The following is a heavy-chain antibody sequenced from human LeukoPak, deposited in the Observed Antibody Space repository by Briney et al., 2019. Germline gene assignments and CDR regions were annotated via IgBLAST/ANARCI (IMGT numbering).Heavy chain of an antibody. J-gene: IGHJ4*02. V-gene: IGHV4-39*01. D-gene: IGHD4-17*01. CDR3: ARHLVRLALDY. Sequence: SETLSLTCTVPGGSISSSSYYWGWIRQPPGKGLECIGSIYYSGSTYYNPSLKSRVTISVDTSKNPFSLKLSSGTAADTAVYYCARHLVRLALDYWGQGTLVTVSS. CDR1: GGSISSSSYY. CDR2: IYYSGST.